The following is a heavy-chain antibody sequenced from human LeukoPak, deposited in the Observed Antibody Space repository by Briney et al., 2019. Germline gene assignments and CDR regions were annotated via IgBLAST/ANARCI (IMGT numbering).Heavy chain of an antibody. D-gene: IGHD3-22*01. CDR1: GGSFSGYY. Sequence: SETLSLTCAVYGGSFSGYYWSWIRQPPGKGLEWIGEINHSGSTNYNPSLKSRVTISVDTSKNQFSLKLSSVTAADTAVYYCARVLRSNYYDSSGYYYAWFDPWGQGTLVAVSS. CDR2: INHSGST. J-gene: IGHJ5*02. CDR3: ARVLRSNYYDSSGYYYAWFDP. V-gene: IGHV4-34*01.